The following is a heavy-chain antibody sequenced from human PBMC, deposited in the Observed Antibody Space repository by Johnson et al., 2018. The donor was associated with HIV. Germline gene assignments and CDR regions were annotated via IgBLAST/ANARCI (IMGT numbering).Heavy chain of an antibody. CDR3: AREGYCSGGSCYSNAFDI. J-gene: IGHJ3*02. Sequence: VQLVESGGGLIQPGGSLRLSCAASGFIFSSYAMHWVRQAPGKGLEWVSGINWNGGSTGYSDSVRGRFTISRENAKNSLYLQMNSLRAGDTAVYYCAREGYCSGGSCYSNAFDIWGQGTMVTVSS. CDR2: INWNGGST. D-gene: IGHD2-15*01. V-gene: IGHV3-13*01. CDR1: GFIFSSYA.